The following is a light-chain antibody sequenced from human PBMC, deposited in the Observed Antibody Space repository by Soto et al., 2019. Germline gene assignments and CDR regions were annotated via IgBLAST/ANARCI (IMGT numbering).Light chain of an antibody. J-gene: IGLJ2*01. V-gene: IGLV1-40*01. CDR2: GNN. Sequence: QSVLTQPPSVSGAPGQRVTISCTGSSSNIGAGYDVHWYQQLPGTAPKLLIYGNNNRPSGVPDRFSGSKSGTSASLAITGLQAEDEADYYCQSYDSSLSVVFGGWTKLTVL. CDR1: SSNIGAGYD. CDR3: QSYDSSLSVV.